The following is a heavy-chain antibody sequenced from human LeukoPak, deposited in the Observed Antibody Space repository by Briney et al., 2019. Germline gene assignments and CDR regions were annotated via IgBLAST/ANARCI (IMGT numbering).Heavy chain of an antibody. CDR1: GFTVAANY. CDR2: FYSGGSA. V-gene: IGHV3-53*01. J-gene: IGHJ4*02. D-gene: IGHD3-10*01. Sequence: GGSLRLSCSVSGFTVAANYMTWVRQAPGKGLEWVSVFYSGGSAYYADSVKGRFTISRDLSTNTLFLQMISLRAEDTAVYYCATPGGSGDYPYPTYFNYWGQGTLITVSS. CDR3: ATPGGSGDYPYPTYFNY.